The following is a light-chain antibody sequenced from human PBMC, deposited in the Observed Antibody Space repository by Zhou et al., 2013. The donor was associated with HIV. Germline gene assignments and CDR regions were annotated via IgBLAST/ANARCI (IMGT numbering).Light chain of an antibody. V-gene: IGKV3-20*01. J-gene: IGKJ5*01. Sequence: QSPGTLSLSPGERATVSCRASQTVSSNLAWYQQKPGQAPRLLIYGATTRATGIPDRFSGSGFGTDFTLTISRLEPEDFGVYYCQQYANSPITFGQGTRLKIK. CDR2: GAT. CDR3: QQYANSPIT. CDR1: QTVSSN.